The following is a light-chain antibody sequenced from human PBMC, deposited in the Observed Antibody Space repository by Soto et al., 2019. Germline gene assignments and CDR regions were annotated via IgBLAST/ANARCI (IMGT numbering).Light chain of an antibody. CDR3: SSYAGGNNWV. V-gene: IGLV2-8*01. J-gene: IGLJ3*02. Sequence: QSALTQPPSASGSPGQSLTTSCTGTSSDVGAHNYVSWYQQNPGKAPKLMLYDVNKRPSGVPDRFSGSKSGNTASLTVSGLQAEDEADYYCSSYAGGNNWVFGGGTKVTVL. CDR2: DVN. CDR1: SSDVGAHNY.